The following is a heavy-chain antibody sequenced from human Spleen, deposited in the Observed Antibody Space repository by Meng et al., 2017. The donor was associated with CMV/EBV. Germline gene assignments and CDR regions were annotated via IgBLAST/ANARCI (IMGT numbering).Heavy chain of an antibody. V-gene: IGHV1-46*01. D-gene: IGHD3-10*01. Sequence: ASVKVSCKASGYTFTSYYMHWVRQAPGQGLEWMGIINPSGGSTSYAQKFQGRVTMTRDTSISTVYMELSRLRSDDTAVYYCARSPSGPPDYYYGMDVWGQGTTVTVSS. CDR3: ARSPSGPPDYYYGMDV. J-gene: IGHJ6*02. CDR2: INPSGGST. CDR1: GYTFTSYY.